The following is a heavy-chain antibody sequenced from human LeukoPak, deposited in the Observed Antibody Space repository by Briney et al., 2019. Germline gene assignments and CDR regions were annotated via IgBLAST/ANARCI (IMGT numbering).Heavy chain of an antibody. CDR1: GFTVSSNY. CDR2: IYSGGST. CDR3: AKELKGRVTMIVVVTALDY. D-gene: IGHD3-22*01. Sequence: PGGSLRLSCAASGFTVSSNYMSWVRQAPGKGLEWVSVIYSGGSTYYADSVKGRFTISRDNSKNTLYLQMNSLRAEDTAVYYCAKELKGRVTMIVVVTALDYWGQGTLVTVSS. V-gene: IGHV3-53*01. J-gene: IGHJ4*02.